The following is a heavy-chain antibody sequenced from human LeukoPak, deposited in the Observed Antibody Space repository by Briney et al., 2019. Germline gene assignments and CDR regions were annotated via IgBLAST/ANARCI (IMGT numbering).Heavy chain of an antibody. CDR2: ISYDGSNK. V-gene: IGHV3-30*03. D-gene: IGHD6-13*01. J-gene: IGHJ4*02. CDR1: GFTFSSYG. CDR3: ARGSKQQLPQDY. Sequence: GGSLRLSCAASGFTFSSYGMHWVRQAPGKGLEWVAVISYDGSNKYYAGSVKGRFTISRDNSKNTLYLQMNSLRAEDTAVYYCARGSKQQLPQDYWGQGTLVTVSS.